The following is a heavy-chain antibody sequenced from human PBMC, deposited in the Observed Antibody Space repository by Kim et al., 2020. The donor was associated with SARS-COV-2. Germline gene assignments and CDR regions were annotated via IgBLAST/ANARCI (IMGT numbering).Heavy chain of an antibody. CDR3: AREGYCSGGSCYSYY. D-gene: IGHD2-15*01. V-gene: IGHV1-69*01. Sequence: QKFQGRVTITADESTSTAYMELSSLRSEDTAVYYCAREGYCSGGSCYSYYWGQGTLVTVSS. J-gene: IGHJ4*02.